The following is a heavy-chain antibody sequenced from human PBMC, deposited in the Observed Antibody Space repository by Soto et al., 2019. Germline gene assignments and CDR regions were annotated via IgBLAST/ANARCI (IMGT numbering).Heavy chain of an antibody. CDR1: GDALSTYY. CDR2: INPSGGST. V-gene: IGHV1-46*01. Sequence: ASVKLSCKTSGDALSTYYMHWVRQAPGQGLEWMGVINPSGGSTSHAQKFQGRVTMTRDTSTSTVYMELSSLRSEDTAVYYCARGSYYYDSRGYFYFDYWGQGTLVTVSS. CDR3: ARGSYYYDSRGYFYFDY. J-gene: IGHJ4*02. D-gene: IGHD3-22*01.